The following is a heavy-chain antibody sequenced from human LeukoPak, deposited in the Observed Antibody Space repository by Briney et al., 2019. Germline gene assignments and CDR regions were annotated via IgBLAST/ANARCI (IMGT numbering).Heavy chain of an antibody. V-gene: IGHV1-24*01. Sequence: ASVKVSCKVSGYTLTELSMHWVRQAPGKGLEWMGGVDPEDGETIYAQKFQGGVTMTEDTSTDTAYMELSSLRSEDTAVYYCATWSPTNCSSTSCYGSWVDYYYGMDVWGQGTTVTVSS. D-gene: IGHD2-2*01. CDR1: GYTLTELS. CDR2: VDPEDGET. CDR3: ATWSPTNCSSTSCYGSWVDYYYGMDV. J-gene: IGHJ6*02.